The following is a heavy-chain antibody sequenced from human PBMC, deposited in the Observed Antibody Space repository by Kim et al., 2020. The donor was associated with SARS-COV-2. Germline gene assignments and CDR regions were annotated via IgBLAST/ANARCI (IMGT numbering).Heavy chain of an antibody. J-gene: IGHJ4*02. CDR1: GASISSSGYY. CDR2: VYYTGST. CDR3: ARHFRGTSIRFLGLSQFDY. V-gene: IGHV4-39*01. D-gene: IGHD2-2*02. Sequence: SETLSLTCTVSGASISSSGYYWGWIRQPPGKGLEWIVSVYYTGSTYYNPSLKSRVTISVDTSKNQFSLKLISVTAADTAVYSCARHFRGTSIRFLGLSQFDYWGQGALVTASS.